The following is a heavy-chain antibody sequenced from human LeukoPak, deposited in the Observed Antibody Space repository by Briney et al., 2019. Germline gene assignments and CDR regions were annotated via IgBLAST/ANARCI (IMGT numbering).Heavy chain of an antibody. CDR2: IYYSGST. V-gene: IGHV4-31*03. D-gene: IGHD3-9*01. Sequence: PSETLSLTCTVSGGSISSGGYYWSWIRQHPGKGLEWIGYIYYSGSTYYNPSLKSRVTISVDTSKNQFSLKLSSVTAADTAVYYCARSPMSPLRYFDWLSHFDYWGQGTLVTVSS. J-gene: IGHJ4*02. CDR1: GGSISSGGYY. CDR3: ARSPMSPLRYFDWLSHFDY.